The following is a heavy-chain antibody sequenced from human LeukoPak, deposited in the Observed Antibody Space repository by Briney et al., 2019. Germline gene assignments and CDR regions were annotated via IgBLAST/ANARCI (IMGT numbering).Heavy chain of an antibody. CDR2: ILRKTDGGTT. CDR3: STDSYDL. J-gene: IGHJ4*01. V-gene: IGHV3-15*01. Sequence: PGGSLRLSCAASGFTFSNAWMTWVRQAPGKGLEWVGRILRKTDGGTTDYAAPVKGRFSISRDDSKNTPYLQMNSLKTEDTAVYYCSTDSYDLWGHGTLVLVSS. D-gene: IGHD3/OR15-3a*01. CDR1: GFTFSNAW.